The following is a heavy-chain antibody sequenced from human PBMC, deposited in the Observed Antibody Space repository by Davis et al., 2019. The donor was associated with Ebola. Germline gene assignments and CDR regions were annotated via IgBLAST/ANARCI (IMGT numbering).Heavy chain of an antibody. Sequence: SETLSLTCAVSGYSISSSNWWGWIRQPPGKGLEWIGYIYYSGSTYYNPSLKSRVTMSVDTSKNQFSLKLSSVTAADTAVYYCARGRRYYGSGSYLPSGMDVWGQGTTVTVSS. CDR3: ARGRRYYGSGSYLPSGMDV. CDR1: GYSISSSNW. V-gene: IGHV4-28*03. CDR2: IYYSGST. D-gene: IGHD3-10*01. J-gene: IGHJ6*02.